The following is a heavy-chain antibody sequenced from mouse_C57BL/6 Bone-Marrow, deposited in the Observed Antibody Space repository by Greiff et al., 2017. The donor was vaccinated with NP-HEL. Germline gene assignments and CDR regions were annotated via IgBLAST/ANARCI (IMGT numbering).Heavy chain of an antibody. CDR1: GYTFTSYW. D-gene: IGHD2-1*01. V-gene: IGHV1-5*01. J-gene: IGHJ4*01. Sequence: EVQLQQSGTVLARPGASVKMSCKTSGYTFTSYWMHWVKQRPGQGLEWIGIIYPGNSDTSYNQTFKGKAKLTAVTSTSTAYMELSSLTNEDSAVYTCTRGDGNYYYGMDYWGQGTSVTVSS. CDR3: TRGDGNYYYGMDY. CDR2: IYPGNSDT.